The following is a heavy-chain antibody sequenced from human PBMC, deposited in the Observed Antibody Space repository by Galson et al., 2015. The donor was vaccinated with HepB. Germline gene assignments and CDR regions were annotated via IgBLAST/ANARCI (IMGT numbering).Heavy chain of an antibody. J-gene: IGHJ4*02. CDR3: TRDNGPIEPLPVAAVCTLLDD. CDR2: ISSKAYGGTT. Sequence: SLRLSCAASGFTFGDYAMSWFRQAPGQGLEWVGFISSKAYGGTTEYAASVKGRFTISRDDSKSIAYLQMNSLKTEDTAVYYCTRDNGPIEPLPVAAVCTLLDDWGKGTLVTVSS. V-gene: IGHV3-49*03. D-gene: IGHD6-13*01. CDR1: GFTFGDYA.